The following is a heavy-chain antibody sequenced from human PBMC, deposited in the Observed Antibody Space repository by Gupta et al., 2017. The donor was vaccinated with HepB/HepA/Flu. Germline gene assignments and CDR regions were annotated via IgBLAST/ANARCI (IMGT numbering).Heavy chain of an antibody. CDR2: ISKSSSYI. CDR3: ARDQHGFSWIDH. CDR1: GFDFSTFT. V-gene: IGHV3-21*01. D-gene: IGHD5-24*01. Sequence: EVQLVEAGGGLVKPGASHRLSCAASGFDFSTFTLNWVRQAPGKGLEWLASISKSSSYIYYAHSVTGRFTVSRDNARNSLFLQMNSLTVDDTAVYFCARDQHGFSWIDHWGQGILVTVSA. J-gene: IGHJ4*02.